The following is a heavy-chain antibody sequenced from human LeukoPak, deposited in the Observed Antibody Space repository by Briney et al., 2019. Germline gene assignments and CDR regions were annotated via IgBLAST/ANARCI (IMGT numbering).Heavy chain of an antibody. J-gene: IGHJ3*02. D-gene: IGHD2-15*01. V-gene: IGHV4-59*01. CDR2: INNSGNT. Sequence: SETLSLTCTVSGGSISSYCWSWIRQPPGKGLEWIGYINNSGNTNYNPSLKSRVTISVDTSKNQFSLKLSSVTAADTAVYYCARDLHIYCSGGSCYDAFDIWGQGTMVTVSS. CDR1: GGSISSYC. CDR3: ARDLHIYCSGGSCYDAFDI.